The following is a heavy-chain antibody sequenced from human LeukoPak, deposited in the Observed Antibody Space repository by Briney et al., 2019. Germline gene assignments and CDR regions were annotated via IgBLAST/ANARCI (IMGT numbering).Heavy chain of an antibody. D-gene: IGHD3-9*01. CDR1: GFTFSCYE. V-gene: IGHV3-48*03. Sequence: GFLRLSCAAPGFTFSCYEMNWVRQAPGKGLGWVSYISSSGSTIYYADSVKGRFTISRDNAKNSLYLQMNSLRAEDTAVYYCARGEDYYDILTGPPAAFDIWGQGTMVTVSS. CDR2: ISSSGSTI. CDR3: ARGEDYYDILTGPPAAFDI. J-gene: IGHJ3*02.